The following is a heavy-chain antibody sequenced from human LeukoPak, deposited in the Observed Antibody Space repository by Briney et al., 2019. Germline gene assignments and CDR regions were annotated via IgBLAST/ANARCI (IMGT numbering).Heavy chain of an antibody. D-gene: IGHD6-13*01. CDR3: AKSARPYSSTWYFDF. CDR1: EYSFTSYC. J-gene: IGHJ4*02. Sequence: HGESLKISCNGSEYSFTSYCIGWVRPLPGKGLEWMGIIYPSDSDTRYSPSFQGQVTITADKSINTAYLQWSSLKASDTAMYYCAKSARPYSSTWYFDFWGQGILVTVSS. V-gene: IGHV5-51*01. CDR2: IYPSDSDT.